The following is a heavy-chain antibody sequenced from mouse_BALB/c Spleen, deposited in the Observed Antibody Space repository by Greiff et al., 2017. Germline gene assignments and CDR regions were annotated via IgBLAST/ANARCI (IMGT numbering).Heavy chain of an antibody. Sequence: EVQRVESGGGLVKPGGSLKLSCAASGFTFSSYTMSWVRQTPEKRLEWVATISSGGGNTYYPDSVKGRFTISRDNAKNNLYLQMSSLRSEDTALYYCARSLYYGNYWFAYWGQGTLVTVSA. CDR2: ISSGGGNT. J-gene: IGHJ3*01. CDR1: GFTFSSYT. V-gene: IGHV5-9*03. CDR3: ARSLYYGNYWFAY. D-gene: IGHD2-1*01.